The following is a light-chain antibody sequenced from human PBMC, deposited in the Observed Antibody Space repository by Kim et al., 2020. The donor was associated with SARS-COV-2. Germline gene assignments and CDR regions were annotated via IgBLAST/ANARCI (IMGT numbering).Light chain of an antibody. CDR3: QQYYSTPIT. CDR1: QSVLYSSNNKNY. Sequence: TTINCKSSQSVLYSSNNKNYLAWYQQKPGQPPKLLIYWASTRESGVPDRFSGSGSGTDFTLTISSLQAEDVAVYYCQQYYSTPITFGQGTRLEIK. V-gene: IGKV4-1*01. CDR2: WAS. J-gene: IGKJ5*01.